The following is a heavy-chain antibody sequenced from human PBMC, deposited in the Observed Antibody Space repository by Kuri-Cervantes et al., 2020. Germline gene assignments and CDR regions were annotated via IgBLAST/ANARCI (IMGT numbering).Heavy chain of an antibody. V-gene: IGHV1-18*01. J-gene: IGHJ6*03. CDR1: GYTFNTYG. CDR3: ARGLVDFYYYMDV. Sequence: ASVKVSCKASGYTFNTYGLSWVRQAPGQGLEWMGWISTYNGNTNYAQNLQGRVSVTTDTSTNTAYMELRSLRSDDTAVYYCARGLVDFYYYMDVWGKGTTVTVSS. D-gene: IGHD1-26*01. CDR2: ISTYNGNT.